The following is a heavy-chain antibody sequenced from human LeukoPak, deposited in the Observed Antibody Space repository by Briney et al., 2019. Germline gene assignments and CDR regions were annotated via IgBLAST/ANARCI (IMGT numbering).Heavy chain of an antibody. CDR2: IKQDGSEK. Sequence: GGSLRLSCVVSGFNLSNYWMSWVRQAPGKGLAWVANIKQDGSEKYYVDSVTGRFTISRDNAKNSLFLQMDSLRVEDTAVYYCVRWATSFDLWGQGTLVPVSS. J-gene: IGHJ4*02. CDR1: GFNLSNYW. V-gene: IGHV3-7*01. D-gene: IGHD3-3*01. CDR3: VRWATSFDL.